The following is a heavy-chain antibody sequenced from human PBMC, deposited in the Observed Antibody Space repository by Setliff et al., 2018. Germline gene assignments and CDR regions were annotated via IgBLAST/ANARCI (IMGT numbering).Heavy chain of an antibody. CDR3: ARHEFVGGYYGSVTYRHFDY. CDR1: GGSISSTSYQ. CDR2: IYYTGTA. D-gene: IGHD3-10*01. V-gene: IGHV4-39*01. J-gene: IGHJ4*02. Sequence: PSETLSLTCTVSGGSISSTSYQWGWVRQPPGKGLERIGSIYYTGTAYYNPSLKSRVTISVDTSKNQFSLQVTSLAATDTALYFCARHEFVGGYYGSVTYRHFDYWGQGILVTVSS.